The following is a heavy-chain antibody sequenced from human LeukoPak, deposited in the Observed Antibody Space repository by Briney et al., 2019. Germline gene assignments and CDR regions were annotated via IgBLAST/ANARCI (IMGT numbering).Heavy chain of an antibody. CDR3: ARTDIVVVPAAREGDYYYYMDV. Sequence: PSETLSLTCTVSGGSISSPHWSWIRQPPGRGLEWIGYIYYSGSTNYNPSLKSRVTISVDTSKNQFSLKLSSVTAADTAVYYCARTDIVVVPAAREGDYYYYMDVWGKGTTVTVSS. J-gene: IGHJ6*03. D-gene: IGHD2-2*01. CDR2: IYYSGST. CDR1: GGSISSPH. V-gene: IGHV4-59*11.